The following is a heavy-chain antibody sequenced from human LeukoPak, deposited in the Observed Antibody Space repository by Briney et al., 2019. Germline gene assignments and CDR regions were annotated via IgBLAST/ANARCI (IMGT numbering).Heavy chain of an antibody. Sequence: GGSLRLSCAASGLIVSNNYMNWVRQAPGKGLEWVSSISSSSSYIYYADSVKGRFTISRDNSKNTLYLQMNSLRAEDTAVYYCAKDYGSGWYYFDYWGQGTLVTVSS. V-gene: IGHV3-21*01. CDR3: AKDYGSGWYYFDY. D-gene: IGHD6-19*01. J-gene: IGHJ4*02. CDR2: ISSSSSYI. CDR1: GLIVSNNY.